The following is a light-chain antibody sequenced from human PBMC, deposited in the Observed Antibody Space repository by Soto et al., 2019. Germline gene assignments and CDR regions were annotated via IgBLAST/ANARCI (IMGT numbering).Light chain of an antibody. V-gene: IGKV3-20*01. Sequence: EIVLTQSPGTLSLSPGARATLSCSASQSVSRNFLAWYRQKPGQAPRLLIYGASNRATDTPDRFSGSGSGADFSLTISRLEPEDFAVYYCQQYGSSPWTFGQGTKVDIK. CDR1: QSVSRNF. CDR2: GAS. CDR3: QQYGSSPWT. J-gene: IGKJ1*01.